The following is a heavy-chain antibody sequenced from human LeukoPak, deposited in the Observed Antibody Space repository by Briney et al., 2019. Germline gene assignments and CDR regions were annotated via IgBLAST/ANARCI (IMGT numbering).Heavy chain of an antibody. CDR1: GFTFRTYG. CDR3: ARELVSLGTGYFDL. D-gene: IGHD7-27*01. V-gene: IGHV3-23*01. Sequence: GGSLRLSCEASGFTFRTYGMTWVRQAPGKGLEWVSGITGSSTWTYYADSVRGRFTISRDNSKNTLHLQMNNLTADDTAIYYCARELVSLGTGYFDLWGRGNLVTVSS. CDR2: ITGSSTWT. J-gene: IGHJ2*01.